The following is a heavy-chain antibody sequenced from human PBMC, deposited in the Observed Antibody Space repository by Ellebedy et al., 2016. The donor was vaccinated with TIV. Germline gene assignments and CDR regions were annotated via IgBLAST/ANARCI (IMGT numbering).Heavy chain of an antibody. V-gene: IGHV3-21*01. CDR1: GFTFSSYS. J-gene: IGHJ6*02. CDR2: ISSSSSYI. Sequence: GASLKISXAASGFTFSSYSMNWVRQAPGKGLEWVSSISSSSSYIYYADSVKGRFTISRDNAKNSLYLQMNSLRAEDTAVYYCARDDTVTTPIYYYGMDVWGQGTTVTVSS. D-gene: IGHD4-17*01. CDR3: ARDDTVTTPIYYYGMDV.